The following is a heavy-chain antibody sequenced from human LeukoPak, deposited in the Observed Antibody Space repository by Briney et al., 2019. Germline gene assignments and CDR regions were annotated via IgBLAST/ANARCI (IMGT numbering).Heavy chain of an antibody. V-gene: IGHV4-61*02. CDR2: IYTSGGT. CDR1: GSSISSVSYY. D-gene: IGHD5-18*01. J-gene: IGHJ4*02. Sequence: PSQTLSLTCTVSGSSISSVSYYWSWIRQPAGKGLEWIGRIYTSGGTKYNPSLRSRVTISVDTSKNQVSLKLSSVTAADTAVYYCARALTYVDTAMVFDYWGQGTLVTVSS. CDR3: ARALTYVDTAMVFDY.